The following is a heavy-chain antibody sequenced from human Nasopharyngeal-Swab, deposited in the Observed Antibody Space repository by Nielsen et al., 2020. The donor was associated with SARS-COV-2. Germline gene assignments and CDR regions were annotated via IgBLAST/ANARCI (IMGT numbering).Heavy chain of an antibody. J-gene: IGHJ5*02. CDR1: GFTFSSSP. Sequence: GGSLRLSCAASGFTFSSSPMHWVRQAPGKGSEWVAVISPDGSGQAYGDPVKGRFTISRDNSRNTLSLQMDSLRVDDTALYYCAREIHSSGRAGVFNSWGQGTLVTVSS. CDR2: ISPDGSGQ. V-gene: IGHV3-30*04. D-gene: IGHD3-22*01. CDR3: AREIHSSGRAGVFNS.